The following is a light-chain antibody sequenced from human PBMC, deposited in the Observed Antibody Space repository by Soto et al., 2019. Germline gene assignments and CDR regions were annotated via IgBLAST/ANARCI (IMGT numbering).Light chain of an antibody. Sequence: EIVLTQSPATLSSSPGETATLSCRASQYVGTRLAWYQHKPGQAPRLLIYYMSKRATGIPARFSGSGSGTDFTLTISILAPEDFGVYYCHQRQSWPRTFGQGTKVEIK. J-gene: IGKJ1*01. CDR1: QYVGTR. V-gene: IGKV3-11*01. CDR3: HQRQSWPRT. CDR2: YMS.